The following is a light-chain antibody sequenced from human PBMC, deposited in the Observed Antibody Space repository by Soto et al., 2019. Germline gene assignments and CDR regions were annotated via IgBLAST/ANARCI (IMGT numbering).Light chain of an antibody. V-gene: IGLV2-14*01. Sequence: QSALTQPASVSGSPGQSITISCTGTSSDVGGYNHVSWYQQNPGKAPKLMIYEVNSRPSGVSNRFSVSKSGNTASLTISGLQAEDEADYYCSSYTSSNTWVFGGGTKLTVL. J-gene: IGLJ3*02. CDR3: SSYTSSNTWV. CDR1: SSDVGGYNH. CDR2: EVN.